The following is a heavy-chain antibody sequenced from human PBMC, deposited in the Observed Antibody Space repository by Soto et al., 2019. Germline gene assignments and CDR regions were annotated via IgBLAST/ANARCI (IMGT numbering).Heavy chain of an antibody. CDR3: AVNAGTAVAYDLED. J-gene: IGHJ4*02. CDR2: SIPMFGTP. D-gene: IGHD6-13*01. Sequence: QVQLVQSGAEVKKPGSSVKVSCKASGGTFTRYVISWVRQAPGQGPEWMGGSIPMFGTPDYAQRFQGRVTITADESTTTAYMERNSLRSADPAFYYCAVNAGTAVAYDLEDWVQGTLVTFST. V-gene: IGHV1-69*01. CDR1: GGTFTRYV.